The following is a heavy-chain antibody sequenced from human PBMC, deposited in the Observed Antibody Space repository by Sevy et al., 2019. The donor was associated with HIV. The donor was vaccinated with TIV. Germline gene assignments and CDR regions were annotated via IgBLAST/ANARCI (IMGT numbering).Heavy chain of an antibody. CDR2: ISYDGNNK. D-gene: IGHD3-10*01. J-gene: IGHJ1*01. V-gene: IGHV3-30*18. CDR1: GFTFSSYA. CDR3: AKDHNLWSEGGFLHH. Sequence: GGSLRLSCAASGFTFSSYAIHCVRQTPGKGLEWVAVISYDGNNKYYADSVKGRFTVSRDNSKNTLYAQMNSLRAEDTAVYYCAKDHNLWSEGGFLHHWGQGTLVTVSS.